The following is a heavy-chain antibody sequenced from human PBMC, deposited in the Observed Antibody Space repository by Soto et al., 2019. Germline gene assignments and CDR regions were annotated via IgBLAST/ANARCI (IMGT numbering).Heavy chain of an antibody. D-gene: IGHD6-6*01. Sequence: QVQLVQSGAEVKKPGSSVKVSCEASGGTFSTHAINWVRQAPGQGLEWMGGITPMFGRATYARKFQGRVWITADESTSTVDMDLSSLRSEDTAVYYCAREATHFDYTSSHYGMDVGGQGTAVTVSS. CDR1: GGTFSTHA. V-gene: IGHV1-69*01. J-gene: IGHJ6*02. CDR3: AREATHFDYTSSHYGMDV. CDR2: ITPMFGRA.